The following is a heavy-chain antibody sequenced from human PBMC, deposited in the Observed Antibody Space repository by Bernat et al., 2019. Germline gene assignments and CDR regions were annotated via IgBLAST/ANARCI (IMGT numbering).Heavy chain of an antibody. CDR1: GFTFSNYA. D-gene: IGHD2-2*01. Sequence: EVQLLESGGDLVQPGGSLRLSCAASGFTFSNYAMSWVRQAPGKGLEWVSSIRAGGDTTYYADSVKGRFTISRDNSKNTLSLQMNTLRAEDTAVYYCAKPSSTRNYGMDVWGQGTTVTVSS. CDR3: AKPSSTRNYGMDV. CDR2: IRAGGDTT. J-gene: IGHJ6*02. V-gene: IGHV3-23*01.